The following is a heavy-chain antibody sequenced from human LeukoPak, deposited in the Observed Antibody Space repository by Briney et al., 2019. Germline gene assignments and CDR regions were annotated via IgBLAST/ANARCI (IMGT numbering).Heavy chain of an antibody. CDR1: GYTFTSCD. Sequence: GASVKVSCEASGYTFTSCDINWVRQATGQGLEWMGWMNPNSGNTGYAQKFQGRVTMTRNTSISTAYMELSSLRSEDTAVYYCVAYSSGWYTFDYWGQGTLVTVSS. V-gene: IGHV1-8*01. D-gene: IGHD6-19*01. J-gene: IGHJ4*02. CDR3: VAYSSGWYTFDY. CDR2: MNPNSGNT.